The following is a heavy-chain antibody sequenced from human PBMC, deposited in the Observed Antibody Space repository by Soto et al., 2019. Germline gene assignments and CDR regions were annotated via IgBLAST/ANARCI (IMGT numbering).Heavy chain of an antibody. Sequence: GGSLRLSCAASGFTFSGSAMHWVRQASGKRLEWVGRIRSKANSYATAYAASVKGRFTISRDDSKNTAYLQMNSLKTEDTAVYYCTRLGIAAAGTILGLYGMDVWGQGTTVTVSS. CDR3: TRLGIAAAGTILGLYGMDV. D-gene: IGHD6-13*01. J-gene: IGHJ6*02. CDR2: IRSKANSYAT. V-gene: IGHV3-73*01. CDR1: GFTFSGSA.